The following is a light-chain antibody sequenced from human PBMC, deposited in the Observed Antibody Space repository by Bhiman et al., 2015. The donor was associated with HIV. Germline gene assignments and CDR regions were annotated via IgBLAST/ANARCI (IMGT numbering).Light chain of an antibody. J-gene: IGLJ1*01. CDR3: SSYTSSSTYV. CDR2: EVT. V-gene: IGLV2-14*02. Sequence: QSALTQPASVSGSPGQSITISCTGTSSDVGTYNLVSWYQHHPGKAPKLMIYEVTKRPSGVSNRFSGSKSGNTASLTISGLQAEDEADYYCSSYTSSSTYVFGTGTNVTVL. CDR1: SSDVGTYNL.